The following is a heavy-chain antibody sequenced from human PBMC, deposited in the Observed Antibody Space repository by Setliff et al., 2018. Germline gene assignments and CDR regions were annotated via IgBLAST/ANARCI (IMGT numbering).Heavy chain of an antibody. CDR3: ARAQSWSGGPYYFDN. CDR2: VNPNSGNT. CDR1: GYTFNSYG. V-gene: IGHV1-8*01. Sequence: GASVKVSCKTSGYTFNSYGYSWVRQAPGQGLEWMGWVNPNSGNTGYAQKFQGRVTMTRNTSISTAYMDLSSLRFEDTAVYYCARAQSWSGGPYYFDNWGQGTLVTVSS. J-gene: IGHJ4*02. D-gene: IGHD3-3*01.